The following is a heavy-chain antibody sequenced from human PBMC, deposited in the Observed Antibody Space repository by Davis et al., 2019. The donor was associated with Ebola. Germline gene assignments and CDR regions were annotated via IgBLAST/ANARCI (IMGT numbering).Heavy chain of an antibody. CDR2: IYPGDSDT. CDR3: ARRGALGYCSGGSCYSDYYYGMDV. J-gene: IGHJ6*02. D-gene: IGHD2-15*01. CDR1: GYSFTSYW. V-gene: IGHV5-51*01. Sequence: GESLKISCKGSGYSFTSYWIGWVRQMPGKGLEWMGIIYPGDSDTRYSPSFQGQVTISADKSINTAYLQWSSLKASDTAMYYCARRGALGYCSGGSCYSDYYYGMDVWGQGTTVTVSS.